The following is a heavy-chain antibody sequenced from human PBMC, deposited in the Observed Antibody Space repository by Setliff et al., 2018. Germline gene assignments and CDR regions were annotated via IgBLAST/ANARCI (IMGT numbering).Heavy chain of an antibody. CDR1: GYTFTSYG. CDR2: ISA. D-gene: IGHD1-1*01. Sequence: GASVKVSCKASGYTFTSYGINWVRQAPGQGLEWMGWISAYAQKFQGRVTMTTDTPTSTAYMELRRLRSDDTAVYYCVRDRNEIVVKPPAASLDYWGQGTQVTVSS. CDR3: VRDRNEIVVKPPAASLDY. V-gene: IGHV1-18*01. J-gene: IGHJ4*02.